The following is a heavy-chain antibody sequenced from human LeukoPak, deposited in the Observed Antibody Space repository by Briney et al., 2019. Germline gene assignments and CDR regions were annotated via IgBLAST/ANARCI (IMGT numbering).Heavy chain of an antibody. D-gene: IGHD3-3*01. J-gene: IGHJ6*03. CDR2: INHSGST. CDR3: ATSRSYDFWSGYKYYYYMDV. V-gene: IGHV4-34*01. CDR1: GGSFSGYY. Sequence: PSETLSLTCAVYGGSFSGYYWSWIRQPPGKGLEWIGEINHSGSTNYNPSLKSRVTISVDTSKNQFSLKLSSVTAADTAVYYCATSRSYDFWSGYKYYYYMDVWGKGTTVTVSS.